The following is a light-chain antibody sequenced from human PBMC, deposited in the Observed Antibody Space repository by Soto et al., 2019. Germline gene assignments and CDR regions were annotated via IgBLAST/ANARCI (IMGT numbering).Light chain of an antibody. V-gene: IGKV1-27*01. CDR3: QKYNSALFT. CDR1: QGISNY. J-gene: IGKJ5*01. Sequence: DIQMTQSPSSLSASVGDRVTITCRASQGISNYLAWYQQKPGKVPKLLIYAASTLQSGVPSRFSGSGSGTDSTLTISSLQPEDVATYYCQKYNSALFTFGQGTRLEIK. CDR2: AAS.